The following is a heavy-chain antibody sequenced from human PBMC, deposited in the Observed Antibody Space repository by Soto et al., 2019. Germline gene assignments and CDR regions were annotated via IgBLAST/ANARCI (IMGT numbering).Heavy chain of an antibody. J-gene: IGHJ4*02. V-gene: IGHV1-18*01. CDR2: IGVYNGNT. CDR3: ARDSLPMAVAAPDN. Sequence: QVQLVQSGAEVKKPGASVKVSCKASGYTFSNYGLTWVRQAPGQGLEWMGWIGVYNGNTDYAQKVKGRVTLTTDTSTSTAYMELRSLRPDDTAVYYCARDSLPMAVAAPDNWGQGTLVIVSS. D-gene: IGHD2-15*01. CDR1: GYTFSNYG.